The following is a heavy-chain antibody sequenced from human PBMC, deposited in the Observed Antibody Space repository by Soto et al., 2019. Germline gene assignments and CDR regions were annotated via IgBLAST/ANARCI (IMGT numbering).Heavy chain of an antibody. CDR2: ISSNGGST. Sequence: PGGSLRLSCSASGFTFSSYAMHWVRQAPGKGLEYVSAISSNGGSTYYADSVKGRFTISRDSSKNTLYLQMSSLRAEDTAVYYCVKDRYCSGGSCDYTRPYYYGMDVWGQGTTVTAP. D-gene: IGHD2-15*01. CDR1: GFTFSSYA. V-gene: IGHV3-64D*06. J-gene: IGHJ6*02. CDR3: VKDRYCSGGSCDYTRPYYYGMDV.